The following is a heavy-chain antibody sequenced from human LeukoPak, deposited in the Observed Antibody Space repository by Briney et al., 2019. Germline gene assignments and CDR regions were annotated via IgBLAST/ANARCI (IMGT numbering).Heavy chain of an antibody. CDR3: ARDPIVVVAATNNSFDP. CDR1: GFTFSSYS. D-gene: IGHD2-15*01. J-gene: IGHJ5*02. CDR2: ISSSSSYI. Sequence: GGSLRLSCAASGFTFSSYSMNWVRQAPGKGLEWVSSISSSSSYIYYADSVKGRFTISRDNAKNSLYLQMNSLSAEDTAVYYCARDPIVVVAATNNSFDPWGQGTLVTVSS. V-gene: IGHV3-21*01.